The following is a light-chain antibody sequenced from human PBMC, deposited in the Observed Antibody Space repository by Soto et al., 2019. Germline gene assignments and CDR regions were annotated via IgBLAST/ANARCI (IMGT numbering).Light chain of an antibody. J-gene: IGKJ1*01. CDR1: QSISSW. CDR2: DAS. V-gene: IGKV1-5*01. CDR3: QQYNSYSPWT. Sequence: DIQMTQSPSTLSASVGDRVTMTCRASQSISSWVAWYQQKPGKAPKLLIYDASSLESGVPSRFSGSGSGTEFTLTISSLQRDDFATYYCQQYNSYSPWTFGQGTKVEIK.